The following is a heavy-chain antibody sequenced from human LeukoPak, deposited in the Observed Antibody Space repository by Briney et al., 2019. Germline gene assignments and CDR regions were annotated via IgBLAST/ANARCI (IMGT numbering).Heavy chain of an antibody. J-gene: IGHJ5*02. CDR3: ASGGSGSYLTHSWFDP. CDR1: GGSISSYY. Sequence: SETLSLTCTVSGGSISSYYWSWIRQPPGKGLEWIGYIYYSGSTNYNPSLKSRVTISVDTSKNQFSLKLSSVTAADTAVYYCASGGSGSYLTHSWFDPWGQGTLVTVSS. CDR2: IYYSGST. D-gene: IGHD3-10*01. V-gene: IGHV4-59*08.